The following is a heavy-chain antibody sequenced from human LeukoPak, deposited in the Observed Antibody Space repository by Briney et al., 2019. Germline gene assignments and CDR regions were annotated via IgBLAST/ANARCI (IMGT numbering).Heavy chain of an antibody. J-gene: IGHJ4*02. CDR2: IYLGDSDT. CDR1: GDSFTTYW. CDR3: VRHRNWNYDY. V-gene: IGHV5-51*01. Sequence: PGESLKISCKGSGDSFTTYWIGWVRQMRGKGLEWMGIIYLGDSDTRYSPSFQGQVTISADKSINTAYLQCSSLKASDTAMYYCVRHRNWNYDYWGQGTLVTVSS. D-gene: IGHD1-1*01.